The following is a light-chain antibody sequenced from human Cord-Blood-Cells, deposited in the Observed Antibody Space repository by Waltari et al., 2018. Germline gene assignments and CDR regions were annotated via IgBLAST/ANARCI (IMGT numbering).Light chain of an antibody. CDR3: QQSYSTPYT. CDR2: AAS. J-gene: IGKJ2*01. V-gene: IGKV1-39*01. Sequence: DIQMTQSPSSLSASVGDRVTITCRASQSISSYLNWYQQKPGKAPKLLIYAASSLQSGVPSRFSGIGSGTDFTLTISSLQPEDIATYDCQQSYSTPYTFGHGTKLEIK. CDR1: QSISSY.